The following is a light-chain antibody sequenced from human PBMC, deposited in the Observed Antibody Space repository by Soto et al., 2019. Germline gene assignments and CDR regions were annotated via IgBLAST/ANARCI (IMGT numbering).Light chain of an antibody. V-gene: IGKV1-5*01. J-gene: IGKJ1*01. CDR2: DAS. CDR3: QQYSVYWT. CDR1: QSISTW. Sequence: DIQMTQSPSTLSASVGDRVSITCRASQSISTWLAWYQQKPGKAPKLVIYDASSLKSGVPSRFSGSGSGTEFTLTINSLQPDDFATYYCQQYSVYWTFGQGTKVDIK.